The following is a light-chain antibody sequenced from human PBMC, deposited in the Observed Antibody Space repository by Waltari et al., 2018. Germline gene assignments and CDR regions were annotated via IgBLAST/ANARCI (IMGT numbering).Light chain of an antibody. CDR1: SSDVGAYNY. J-gene: IGLJ1*01. V-gene: IGLV2-14*03. CDR2: DVS. CDR3: GTSTTTRNHV. Sequence: QSALTQPASVSGSPGQSITISCSGTSSDVGAYNYVCWYQQHPGKAPKLIIYDVSVRPSGVSNRFSGSKPGNTASLTISGLHTEDEADYYCGTSTTTRNHVFGTGTKVTVL.